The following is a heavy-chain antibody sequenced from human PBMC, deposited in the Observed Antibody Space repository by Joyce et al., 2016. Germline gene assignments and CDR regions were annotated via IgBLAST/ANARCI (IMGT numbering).Heavy chain of an antibody. CDR2: INGDATSI. V-gene: IGHV3-74*03. J-gene: IGHJ5*02. Sequence: EVQLVESGGDLVQPGGSLKLSCAASGFMFSHYWMHWVRQAPGKGRVWVSRINGDATSITYADSVKGRFTSSRDNAKNTLYLQLTSLRAEDTAVYYCTRSDWFDPWGQGTLVTVSS. CDR3: TRSDWFDP. CDR1: GFMFSHYW.